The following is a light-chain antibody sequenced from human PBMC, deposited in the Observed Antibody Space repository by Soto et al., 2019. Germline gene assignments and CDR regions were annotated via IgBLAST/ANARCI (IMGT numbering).Light chain of an antibody. CDR2: EVS. J-gene: IGLJ2*01. Sequence: QSALTQPASVSGSPGQSITISCTGTSSDVGSYNLVSWYQQHPGKAPKVMIYEVSKRPSGVSNRFSGSKSGNTASLTISGLQAEDEADYYCCSYTGSSTVVFGGGTKLTAL. CDR3: CSYTGSSTVV. CDR1: SSDVGSYNL. V-gene: IGLV2-23*02.